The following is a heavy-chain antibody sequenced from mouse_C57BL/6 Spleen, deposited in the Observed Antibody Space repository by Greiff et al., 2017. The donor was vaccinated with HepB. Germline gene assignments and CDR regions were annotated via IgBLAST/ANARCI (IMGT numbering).Heavy chain of an antibody. CDR2: IYPGSGNT. CDR1: GYSFTSYY. J-gene: IGHJ4*01. V-gene: IGHV1-66*01. Sequence: VQLQQSGPELVKPGASVKISCKASGYSFTSYYIHWVKQRPGQGLEWIGWIYPGSGNTKYNEKFKGKATLTADTSSSTAYMQLSSLTSEDSAVYYCARECSSYRNAMDYWGQGTSVTVSS. D-gene: IGHD1-1*01. CDR3: ARECSSYRNAMDY.